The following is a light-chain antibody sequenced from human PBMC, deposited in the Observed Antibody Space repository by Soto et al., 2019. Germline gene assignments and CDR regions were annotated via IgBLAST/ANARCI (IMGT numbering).Light chain of an antibody. V-gene: IGKV3-11*01. CDR3: QHRSNWPMYT. Sequence: IVLTQSPATLSLSPGERATLSCRASQSVSSYLAWYQQKPGQAPRLLIYDASNRATGIPARFSGSGSGTDFTLTISSLEPEDFTVYYCQHRSNWPMYTFGQGTKLEIK. CDR2: DAS. CDR1: QSVSSY. J-gene: IGKJ2*01.